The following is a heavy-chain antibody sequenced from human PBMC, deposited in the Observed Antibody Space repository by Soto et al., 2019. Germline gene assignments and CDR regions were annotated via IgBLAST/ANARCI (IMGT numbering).Heavy chain of an antibody. V-gene: IGHV3-66*01. J-gene: IGHJ6*03. D-gene: IGHD2-2*01. CDR1: EFTVSNKY. CDR2: ICSAGST. CDR3: ASSAPGCSRPSCSYYMDV. Sequence: EVQLVESGGDLVQPGGSLRLSCAASEFTVSNKYMSWVRQAPGKGLEWVSVICSAGSTYYDDSVKGRFTISRNNSKNTLYLQINSLRAEDTAVYYCASSAPGCSRPSCSYYMDVWGKGPTVTLSS.